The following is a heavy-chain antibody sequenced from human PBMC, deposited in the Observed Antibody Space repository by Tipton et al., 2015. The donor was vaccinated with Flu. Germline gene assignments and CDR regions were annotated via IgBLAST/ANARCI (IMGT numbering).Heavy chain of an antibody. D-gene: IGHD3-10*01. CDR3: ASPLSGNYPYDY. Sequence: QVQLVQSGAEVKKPGASVKVSCKASGYTFTGYYIHWVRQAPGQGLEWMGRINPNSGGTNYSQKFQGRVTMTRDTSISTAYMELSRLGSDDTAVYYCASPLSGNYPYDYWGQGTLVTVSS. V-gene: IGHV1-2*06. J-gene: IGHJ4*02. CDR2: INPNSGGT. CDR1: GYTFTGYY.